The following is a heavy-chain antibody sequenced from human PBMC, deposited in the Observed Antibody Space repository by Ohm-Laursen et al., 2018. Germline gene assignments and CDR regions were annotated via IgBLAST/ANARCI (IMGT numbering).Heavy chain of an antibody. CDR3: ARSYRQLWFGEGYDY. CDR1: GFTFSDYY. CDR2: ISSSGSTI. J-gene: IGHJ4*02. D-gene: IGHD3-10*01. Sequence: SLRLSCSATGFTFSDYYMSWIRQAPGKGLEWVSYISSSGSTIYYADSVKGRFTISRDNAKNSLYLQMNSLRAEDTAVYYCARSYRQLWFGEGYDYWGQGTLVTVSS. V-gene: IGHV3-11*01.